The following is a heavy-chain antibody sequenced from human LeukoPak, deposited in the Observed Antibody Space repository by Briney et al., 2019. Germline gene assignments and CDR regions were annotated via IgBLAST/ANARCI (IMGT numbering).Heavy chain of an antibody. J-gene: IGHJ4*02. CDR3: ARDYGDYAFDS. Sequence: SETLSLTCSVSGGSISSSTYYWGWIRQPPGQGLDWIGNIYYSGSTYYNPSLRSRVTISVDTSKNQFSLKLTSVTAADTAVYYCARDYGDYAFDSWDQGTLVTVSS. V-gene: IGHV4-39*02. CDR2: IYYSGST. D-gene: IGHD4-17*01. CDR1: GGSISSSTYY.